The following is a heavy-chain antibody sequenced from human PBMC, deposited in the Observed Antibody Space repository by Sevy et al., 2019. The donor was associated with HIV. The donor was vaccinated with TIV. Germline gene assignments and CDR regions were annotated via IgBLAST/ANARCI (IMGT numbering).Heavy chain of an antibody. J-gene: IGHJ6*02. D-gene: IGHD2-2*02. CDR3: ATTVVPAAIRDYYYGMDV. CDR1: GYSFTSYW. V-gene: IGHV5-51*01. CDR2: IYPGDSDT. Sequence: GESLKISCKGSGYSFTSYWIGWVRQMPGKGLEWMGIIYPGDSDTRYSPSFQGQVTISADKSISTAYLQWSSLKASDTAMYYCATTVVPAAIRDYYYGMDVWGQGTTVTVSS.